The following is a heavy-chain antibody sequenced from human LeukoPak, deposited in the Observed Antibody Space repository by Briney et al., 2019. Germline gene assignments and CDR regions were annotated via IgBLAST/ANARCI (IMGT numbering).Heavy chain of an antibody. Sequence: PSETLSLTCTVSGGSISSGGYYWSWIRQPPGKGLEWIGYIYHSGSTYYNPSLKSRVTISVDRSKNQFSLRLSSVTAADTAVYYCANFDPTTIRGLIFDNWGQGALVTVSS. J-gene: IGHJ4*02. CDR3: ANFDPTTIRGLIFDN. V-gene: IGHV4-30-2*01. CDR1: GGSISSGGYY. D-gene: IGHD5-24*01. CDR2: IYHSGST.